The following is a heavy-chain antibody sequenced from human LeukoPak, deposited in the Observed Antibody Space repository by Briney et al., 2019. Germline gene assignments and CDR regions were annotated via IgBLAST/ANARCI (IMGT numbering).Heavy chain of an antibody. V-gene: IGHV3-49*04. Sequence: PRRSLRLSCTASGFTFGDYAMSWVRQAPGKGLEWVGFIRSKAYGGTTEYAASVKGRFTISRDDSKSIAYLQMKSLKTEDTAVYXXXXXXXSSXXYYIDYWXQGILVTVSS. D-gene: IGHD6-19*01. CDR2: IRSKAYGGTT. CDR3: XXXXXSSXXYYIDY. J-gene: IGHJ4*02. CDR1: GFTFGDYA.